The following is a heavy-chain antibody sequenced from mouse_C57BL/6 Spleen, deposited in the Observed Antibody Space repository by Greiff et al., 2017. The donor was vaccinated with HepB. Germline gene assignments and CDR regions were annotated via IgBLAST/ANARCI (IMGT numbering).Heavy chain of an antibody. Sequence: QVQLQQSGAELVRPGASVKVSCKASGYAFTNYLIEWVKQRPGQGLEWIGVINPGSGGTNYNEKFKGKATLTANKSSSTAYMQISSLTSEDSAVYVCAREERDRDDWGQGTSGTVSS. CDR1: GYAFTNYL. CDR3: AREERDRDD. V-gene: IGHV1-54*01. CDR2: INPGSGGT. J-gene: IGHJ4*01.